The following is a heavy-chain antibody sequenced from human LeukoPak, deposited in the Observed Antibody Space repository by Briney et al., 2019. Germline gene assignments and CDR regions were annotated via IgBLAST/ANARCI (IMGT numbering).Heavy chain of an antibody. J-gene: IGHJ5*02. CDR2: ISAYNGNT. V-gene: IGHV1-18*01. CDR3: ARGIGYCSSTSCYNWFDP. CDR1: GYTFTSYG. Sequence: GASVKVSCKASGYTFTSYGISWVRQAPRQGLEWMGWISAYNGNTNYAQKLQGRVTMTTDTSTSTAYMELRSLRSDDTAVYYCARGIGYCSSTSCYNWFDPWGQGTLVTVSS. D-gene: IGHD2-2*01.